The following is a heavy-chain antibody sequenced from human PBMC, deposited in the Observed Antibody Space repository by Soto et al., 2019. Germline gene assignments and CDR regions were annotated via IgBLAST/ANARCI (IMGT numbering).Heavy chain of an antibody. CDR3: ARGRSYYYYMDV. CDR1: GLTFSDYY. V-gene: IGHV3-11*01. CDR2: ISSSGSPI. J-gene: IGHJ6*03. Sequence: QVQLVESGGGLVKPGGSLRLSCAASGLTFSDYYMNWIRQAPGKGLEWVSYISSSGSPIYYADSVKGRFTISRDNAKNSLYLEMNSLRDEDTAVYYCARGRSYYYYMDVWGEGTTVTVSS.